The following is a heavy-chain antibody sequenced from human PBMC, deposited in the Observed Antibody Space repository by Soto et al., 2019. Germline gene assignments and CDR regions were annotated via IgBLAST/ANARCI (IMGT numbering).Heavy chain of an antibody. D-gene: IGHD3-22*01. CDR3: ARDEYYDSNNWFEH. Sequence: ETLSLTCTVSGGSIRNYYWSWIRQPAGKGLEWIGRVYSTGTTNYNPSLRSRVAMSVDTSKNQFSLRLDSVTAADTATYFCARDEYYDSNNWFEHWGRGTLVTVPS. CDR2: VYSTGTT. J-gene: IGHJ5*02. V-gene: IGHV4-4*07. CDR1: GGSIRNYY.